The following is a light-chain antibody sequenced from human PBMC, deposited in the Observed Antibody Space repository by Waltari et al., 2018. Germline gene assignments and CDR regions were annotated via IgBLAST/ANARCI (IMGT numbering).Light chain of an antibody. Sequence: DIVMTQSPLSLPVTPGEPASISCRFRQSLLHSNGYNYLDWYLQKPGQSPQLLIYLGSNRASGVPDRFSGSGSGTDFTLTISSLEPEDFAVYYCQQRSNWPLTFGGGTKVEIK. CDR2: LGS. CDR3: QQRSNWPLT. V-gene: IGKV2-28*01. CDR1: QSLLHSNGYNY. J-gene: IGKJ4*01.